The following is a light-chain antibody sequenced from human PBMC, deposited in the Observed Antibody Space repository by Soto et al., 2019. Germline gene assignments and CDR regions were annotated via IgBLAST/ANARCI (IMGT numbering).Light chain of an antibody. CDR3: NSYGGTNNYVV. CDR1: SSDVGGYNY. CDR2: DVN. J-gene: IGLJ2*01. V-gene: IGLV2-8*01. Sequence: QLVLTQPPSASGFPGQSVTISCTGTSSDVGGYNYVSWYRQHPGKAPQLIIYDVNKRPSGVPDRFSGSKSGNTASLTVSGLQAEDEADYFCNSYGGTNNYVVFGGGTKVTVL.